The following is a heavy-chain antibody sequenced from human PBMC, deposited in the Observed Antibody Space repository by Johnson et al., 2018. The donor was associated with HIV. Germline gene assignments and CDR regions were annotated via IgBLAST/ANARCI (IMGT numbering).Heavy chain of an antibody. J-gene: IGHJ3*01. Sequence: VQLVESGGGVVQPGRSLRLSCVASGFTFRSYAMNWVRQAPGKGLEWVSGIGGSGGSSYYADSVEGRFTISRDNSKNTLYLQMKSLRPEDTAVYYCAKESKWESRTPHAFDLWGQGTMVTVSS. CDR1: GFTFRSYA. V-gene: IGHV3-23*04. CDR2: IGGSGGSS. CDR3: AKESKWESRTPHAFDL. D-gene: IGHD1-26*01.